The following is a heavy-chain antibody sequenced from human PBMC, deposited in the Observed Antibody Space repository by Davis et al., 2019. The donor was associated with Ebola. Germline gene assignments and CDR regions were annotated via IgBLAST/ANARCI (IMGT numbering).Heavy chain of an antibody. Sequence: ESLMIPCAVSGFPFSSYAMHWVRQAPGKGLEYVSAITSNGDRAYYANSVKGRFTISRDNSKNMLFLQMGSLRAEDMAVYYCAREMTTVTTRFRPPGWFDPWGQGTLVTVSS. CDR1: GFPFSSYA. CDR3: AREMTTVTTRFRPPGWFDP. D-gene: IGHD4-17*01. CDR2: ITSNGDRA. V-gene: IGHV3-64*01. J-gene: IGHJ5*02.